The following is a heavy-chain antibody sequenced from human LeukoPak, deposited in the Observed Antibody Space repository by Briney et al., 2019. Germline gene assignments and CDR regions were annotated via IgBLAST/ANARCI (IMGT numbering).Heavy chain of an antibody. CDR1: GFTFSSYE. CDR2: ISYDGSNK. V-gene: IGHV3-30*18. Sequence: GGSLRLSCAASGFTFSSYEMNWVRQAPGKGLEWVAVISYDGSNKYYADSVKGRFTISRDNSKNTLYLQMNSLRAEDTAVYYCAKESTYYDYVWGSYGRYYFDYWGQGTLVTVSS. D-gene: IGHD3-16*01. J-gene: IGHJ4*02. CDR3: AKESTYYDYVWGSYGRYYFDY.